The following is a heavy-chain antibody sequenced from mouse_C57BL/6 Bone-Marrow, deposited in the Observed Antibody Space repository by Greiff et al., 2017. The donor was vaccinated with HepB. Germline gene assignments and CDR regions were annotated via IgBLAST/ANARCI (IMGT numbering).Heavy chain of an antibody. V-gene: IGHV1-15*01. CDR2: IDPETGGT. CDR1: GYTFTDYE. Sequence: QVQLQHSGAELVRPGASVTLSCKASGYTFTDYEMHWVKQTPVHGLEWIGAIDPETGGTAYNQKFKGKAILTADKSSSTAYMALRSLTSEDSAVYYCTRDFYWGQGTLVTVSA. J-gene: IGHJ3*01. CDR3: TRDFY.